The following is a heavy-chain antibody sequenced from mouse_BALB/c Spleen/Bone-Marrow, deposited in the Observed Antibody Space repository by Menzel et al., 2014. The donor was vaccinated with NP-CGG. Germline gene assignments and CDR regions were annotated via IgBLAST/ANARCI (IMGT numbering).Heavy chain of an antibody. CDR1: GYTFTNYW. CDR2: INPSTGYT. D-gene: IGHD1-1*01. J-gene: IGHJ2*01. Sequence: VQLQQSGAELAKPGASVKMSCKASGYTFTNYWMHWVKQRPGQGLEWIGYINPSTGYTEYSQKFKDKATLTADKSSSTAYMQLSSLTSEDSAVYYCARIYYYGRDYWGQGTTLTASS. CDR3: ARIYYYGRDY. V-gene: IGHV1-7*01.